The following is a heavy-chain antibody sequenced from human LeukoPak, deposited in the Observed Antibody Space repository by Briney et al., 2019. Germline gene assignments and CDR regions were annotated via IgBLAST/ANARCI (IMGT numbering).Heavy chain of an antibody. CDR1: GGSISSSSYY. CDR2: IYYSGST. J-gene: IGHJ3*02. V-gene: IGHV4-39*07. D-gene: IGHD1-14*01. Sequence: SETLSLTCTVSGGSISSSSYYWGWVRQPPGKGLEWIGSIYYSGSTYYNPSLKSRVTISADTSKNQFSLKLSSVTAADTAVYYCARDRNQESVNDAFDIWGQGTMVTVSS. CDR3: ARDRNQESVNDAFDI.